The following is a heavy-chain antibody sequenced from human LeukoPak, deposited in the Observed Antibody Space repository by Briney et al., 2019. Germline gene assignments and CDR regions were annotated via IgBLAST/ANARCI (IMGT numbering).Heavy chain of an antibody. D-gene: IGHD6-19*01. V-gene: IGHV4-59*12. CDR3: ARSIAVADNWFDP. CDR1: GASISSYY. Sequence: SETLSLTCTVSGASISSYYWSWIRQPPGKGLEWIGYIYYSGNTNYNPSLKSRVTMSVDTSKNQFSLKLSSVTAADTAVYYCARSIAVADNWFDPWGQGTLVTVSS. J-gene: IGHJ5*02. CDR2: IYYSGNT.